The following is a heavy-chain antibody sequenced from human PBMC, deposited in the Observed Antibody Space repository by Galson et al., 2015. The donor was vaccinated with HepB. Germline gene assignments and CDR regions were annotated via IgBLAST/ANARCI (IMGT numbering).Heavy chain of an antibody. CDR2: INPNSGGT. CDR1: GYTFTGYY. CDR3: ARAHARATVTWFEQTRGAFDY. V-gene: IGHV1-2*06. D-gene: IGHD4-17*01. Sequence: SVKVSCKASGYTFTGYYMHWVRQAPGQGLEWMGRINPNSGGTNYAQKFQGRVTMTRDTSISTAYMELSRLRSDDTAVYYCARAHARATVTWFEQTRGAFDYWGQGTLVTVSS. J-gene: IGHJ4*02.